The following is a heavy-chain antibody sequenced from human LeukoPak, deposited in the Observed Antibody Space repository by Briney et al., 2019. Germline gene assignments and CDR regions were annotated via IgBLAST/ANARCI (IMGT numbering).Heavy chain of an antibody. CDR3: ARVPGAVGLFDY. J-gene: IGHJ4*02. D-gene: IGHD6-19*01. V-gene: IGHV4-61*01. CDR1: GGSVSSGSYY. Sequence: PSETLSLTCTVSGGSVSSGSYYWSWIRQPPGKGLEWIGNIYYSGSTNYNPSLKSRVTISVDTSKNQFSLKLSSVTAADTAVYYCARVPGAVGLFDYWGQGSLVTVSS. CDR2: IYYSGST.